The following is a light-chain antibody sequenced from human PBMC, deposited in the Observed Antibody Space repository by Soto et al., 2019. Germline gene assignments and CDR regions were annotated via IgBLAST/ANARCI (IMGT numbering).Light chain of an antibody. CDR2: DVS. CDR1: SSDVGGYNF. Sequence: QSALTQPRSVSGSPGQSVTISCTGTSSDVGGYNFVSWYQQHPGKAPKVMIYDVSERPSGVPDRFSGSKSGNTASLTISGLQAEDEADYYCCSYAGRFILIFGGGTKLTVL. J-gene: IGLJ2*01. V-gene: IGLV2-11*01. CDR3: CSYAGRFILI.